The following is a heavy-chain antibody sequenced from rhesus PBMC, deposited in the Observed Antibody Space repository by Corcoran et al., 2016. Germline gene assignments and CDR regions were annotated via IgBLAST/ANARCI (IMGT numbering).Heavy chain of an antibody. D-gene: IGHD6-31*01. CDR3: TLIAAAGPGGY. CDR2: KKNKANSYTT. J-gene: IGHJ4*01. CDR1: GITFRNYY. V-gene: IGHV3-13*01. Sequence: EVQLVESGGGLVQPGGSLRASCAASGITFRNYYLHWVRQAQGKGLEWVGVKKNKANSYTTEYAAAVKGRFTISRDDSKNTLYLQMSSLKTEDTALYYCTLIAAAGPGGYWGQGVLVTVS.